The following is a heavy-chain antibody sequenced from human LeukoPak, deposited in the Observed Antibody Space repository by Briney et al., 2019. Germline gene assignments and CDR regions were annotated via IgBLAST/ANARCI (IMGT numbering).Heavy chain of an antibody. CDR3: ARATAQAAAVDY. J-gene: IGHJ4*02. CDR1: GGSFSGYY. D-gene: IGHD6-13*01. V-gene: IGHV4-34*01. Sequence: SETLSLTCAVYGGSFSGYYWSWIRQPPGKGLEWIGEINHSGSTNYNPSLKSRVTISVDTSKNQFSLKLSSVTAADTAVYYCARATAQAAAVDYWGQGTLATVSS. CDR2: INHSGST.